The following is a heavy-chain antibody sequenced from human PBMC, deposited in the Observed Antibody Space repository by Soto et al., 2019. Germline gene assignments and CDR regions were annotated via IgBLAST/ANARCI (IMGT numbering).Heavy chain of an antibody. J-gene: IGHJ5*02. CDR2: IYSGGGT. CDR1: GFTVSNNY. CDR3: AGSPTRTNYADYFDP. D-gene: IGHD4-17*01. V-gene: IGHV3-66*01. Sequence: GGSLRLSCAASGFTVSNNYMSWVRQAPGKGLEYVSVIYSGGGTYYADSVKGRFTISRDNSKNTLYLQMNSLGAEDTAVYYCAGSPTRTNYADYFDPWGQGTLVTVSS.